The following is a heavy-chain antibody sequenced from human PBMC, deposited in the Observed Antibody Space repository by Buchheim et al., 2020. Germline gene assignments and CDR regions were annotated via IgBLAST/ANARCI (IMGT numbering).Heavy chain of an antibody. D-gene: IGHD5-18*01. J-gene: IGHJ6*02. CDR1: GYMFTGYY. Sequence: QVQLVQSGAEVKKPGASVKVSCKASGYMFTGYYIHWVRQAPGQGLEWMGWINPNSGGTNYAQKFQGRVTMTRDTSISTAYMDLSRLRSDDTAMYYCARDWVDTTMAPLGYHVDVWGQGTT. CDR2: INPNSGGT. V-gene: IGHV1-2*02. CDR3: ARDWVDTTMAPLGYHVDV.